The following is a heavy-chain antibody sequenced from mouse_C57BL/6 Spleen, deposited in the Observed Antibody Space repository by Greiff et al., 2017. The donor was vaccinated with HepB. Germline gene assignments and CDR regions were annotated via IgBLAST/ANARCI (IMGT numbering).Heavy chain of an antibody. CDR1: GYTFTSYW. Sequence: QVQLKQPGAELVKPGASVKMSCKASGYTFTSYWITWVKQRPGQGLEWIGDIYPGSGSTNYNEKFKSKATLTVDTSSSTAYMQLSSLTSEDSAVYYCARKGIASSGYYFDYWGQGTTLTVSS. D-gene: IGHD3-2*02. CDR3: ARKGIASSGYYFDY. J-gene: IGHJ2*01. V-gene: IGHV1-55*01. CDR2: IYPGSGST.